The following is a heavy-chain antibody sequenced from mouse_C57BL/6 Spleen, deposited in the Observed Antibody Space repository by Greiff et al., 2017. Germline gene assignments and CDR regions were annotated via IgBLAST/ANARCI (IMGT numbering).Heavy chain of an antibody. D-gene: IGHD1-1*01. V-gene: IGHV1-64*01. Sequence: QVQLQQPGAELVKPGASVKLSCKASGYTFTSYWMHWVKQRPGQGLEWIGMIHPNSGSTNYNEKFKSKATLTVDKSSSTAYMQLSSLTSEDSAVYYGARSNSYGSMDYWGKGTTLTVSS. J-gene: IGHJ2*01. CDR2: IHPNSGST. CDR1: GYTFTSYW. CDR3: ARSNSYGSMDY.